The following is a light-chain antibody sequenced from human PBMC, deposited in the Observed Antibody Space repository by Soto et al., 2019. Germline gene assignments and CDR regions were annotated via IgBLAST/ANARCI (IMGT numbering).Light chain of an antibody. J-gene: IGKJ4*01. CDR3: QQYNDRPRT. V-gene: IGKV3-15*01. Sequence: EVVMTQSPATLSVSPGERATLSCRASQSVRSHLAWYQQKPGQAPSLLIFGASTRATGVPARFSGSESGTEFTLTISSLQSEDVAVYFCQQYNDRPRTFGGGTKVEIK. CDR1: QSVRSH. CDR2: GAS.